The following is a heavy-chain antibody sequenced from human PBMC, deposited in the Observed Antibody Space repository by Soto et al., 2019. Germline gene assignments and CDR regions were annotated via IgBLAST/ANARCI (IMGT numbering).Heavy chain of an antibody. Sequence: SETLSLTCSVCGASIISNDWWIWIRQTPGKGLEWIGEIFHSGRTNYSPSFKSRVTISVDTSKSQFSLEMASVTAADTAVYYCARANLRSGWTFDHWGQGSPVTVS. CDR3: ARANLRSGWTFDH. D-gene: IGHD6-19*01. CDR1: GASIISNDW. CDR2: IFHSGRT. J-gene: IGHJ4*02. V-gene: IGHV4-4*02.